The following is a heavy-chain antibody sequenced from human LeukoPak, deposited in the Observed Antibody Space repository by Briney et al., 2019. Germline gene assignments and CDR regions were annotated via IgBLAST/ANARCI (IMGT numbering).Heavy chain of an antibody. Sequence: GGSLRLSCAASGFTFSTYAMHWVRPAPGKGLEYVSGISSNGGRTYHANSVKGRFTISRDNSKNTLYLQMGSLRAEDMAVYYCARDSTILTGYMYFDHWGQGTLVTVSS. CDR3: ARDSTILTGYMYFDH. J-gene: IGHJ4*02. CDR2: ISSNGGRT. D-gene: IGHD3-9*01. CDR1: GFTFSTYA. V-gene: IGHV3-64*01.